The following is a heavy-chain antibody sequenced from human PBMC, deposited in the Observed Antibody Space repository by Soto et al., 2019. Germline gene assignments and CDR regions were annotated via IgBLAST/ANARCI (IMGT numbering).Heavy chain of an antibody. D-gene: IGHD6-13*01. Sequence: SETLSLTCTVSGGSVSGTNYCWAVILPPAGKILEWLGRFCDRGYPNYDPSLKNRVTISIDTSKNQFALNHNSLTAADRALYYCARDPGIEPGRESPDLWGPGALVTVSS. CDR3: ARDPGIEPGRESPDL. CDR1: GGSVSGTNYC. CDR2: FCDRGYP. J-gene: IGHJ1*01. V-gene: IGHV4-61*10.